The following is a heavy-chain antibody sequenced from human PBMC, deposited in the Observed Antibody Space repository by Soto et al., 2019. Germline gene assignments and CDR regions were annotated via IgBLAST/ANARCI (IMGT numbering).Heavy chain of an antibody. D-gene: IGHD3-9*01. CDR2: ISWNSGSI. CDR3: AKDLCYDILTGYYDY. Sequence: GGSLRLSCAASGFTFDDYAMHWVRQAPGKGLEWVSGISWNSGSIGYADSVKGRFTISRDNAKNSLYLQMNSLRAEDTALYYCAKDLCYDILTGYYDYWGQGTLVTVSS. J-gene: IGHJ4*02. CDR1: GFTFDDYA. V-gene: IGHV3-9*01.